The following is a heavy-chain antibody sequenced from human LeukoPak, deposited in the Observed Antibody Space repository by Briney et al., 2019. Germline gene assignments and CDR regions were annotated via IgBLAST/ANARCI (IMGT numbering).Heavy chain of an antibody. V-gene: IGHV3-15*01. J-gene: IGHJ4*02. D-gene: IGHD4-11*01. CDR2: IKSKTDGGTT. Sequence: TGGSLRLSCAASGFTFSNAWMSWVRQAPGKGLEWVGRIKSKTDGGTTDYAAPVKGRFTISRDDSKNTLYLQMNSLKTEDTAVYYCTTDMTTVTTLLDYWGQGTLVTVSS. CDR1: GFTFSNAW. CDR3: TTDMTTVTTLLDY.